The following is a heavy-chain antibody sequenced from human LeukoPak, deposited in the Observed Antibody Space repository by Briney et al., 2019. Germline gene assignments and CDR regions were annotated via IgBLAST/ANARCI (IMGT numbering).Heavy chain of an antibody. Sequence: SGPLSLTCAVSGGSISSSNWWSWIRQPPGKGLEWIGYIYYTGTTNYNPSLKSRVTISVDTSKNQFSLKVSSVTAADTGVYYCASKSTDHGELRFDYWGQGTLVTVSS. J-gene: IGHJ4*02. V-gene: IGHV4-61*01. CDR1: GGSISSSNW. CDR3: ASKSTDHGELRFDY. D-gene: IGHD4-17*01. CDR2: IYYTGTT.